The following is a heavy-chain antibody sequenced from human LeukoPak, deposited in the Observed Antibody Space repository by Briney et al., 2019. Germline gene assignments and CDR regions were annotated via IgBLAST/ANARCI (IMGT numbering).Heavy chain of an antibody. CDR3: ARVGVVPAAGQYYYYYMDV. Sequence: GGSLRLSCAASRFTFSSYSMNWVRQAPGKGLDGVSSISSSSSYIYYADSVKGRFTISRDNAKNSLYLQMNSLRAEDTAVYYCARVGVVPAAGQYYYYYMDVWGKGTTVTVSS. J-gene: IGHJ6*03. D-gene: IGHD2-2*01. CDR1: RFTFSSYS. CDR2: ISSSSSYI. V-gene: IGHV3-21*01.